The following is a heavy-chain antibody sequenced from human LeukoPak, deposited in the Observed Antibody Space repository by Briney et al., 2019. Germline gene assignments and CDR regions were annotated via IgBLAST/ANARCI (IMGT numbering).Heavy chain of an antibody. V-gene: IGHV4-31*03. J-gene: IGHJ4*02. CDR3: ARVSAVAGLSN. Sequence: SETLSLTCTVSGGSISSGGYYWSWIRQHPGKGLEWIGCIYYSGSTYYNPSLKSRVTISVDTSKNQFSLKLSSVTAADTAVYYCARVSAVAGLSNWGQGTLVTVSS. CDR1: GGSISSGGYY. CDR2: IYYSGST. D-gene: IGHD6-19*01.